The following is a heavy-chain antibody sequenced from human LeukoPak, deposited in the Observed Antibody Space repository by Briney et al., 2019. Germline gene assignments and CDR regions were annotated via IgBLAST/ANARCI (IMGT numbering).Heavy chain of an antibody. V-gene: IGHV4-59*08. J-gene: IGHJ4*02. CDR2: IYYSGST. D-gene: IGHD3-22*01. CDR3: ATHYYDSSGYYNLRAFDY. Sequence: SETLSLTCTVSGGSISSYYWSWIRQPPGKGLEWIGYIYYSGSTNYNPSLKSRVTISVDTSKNQFSLKLSSVTAADTAVYYCATHYYDSSGYYNLRAFDYWGQGTLVTVSS. CDR1: GGSISSYY.